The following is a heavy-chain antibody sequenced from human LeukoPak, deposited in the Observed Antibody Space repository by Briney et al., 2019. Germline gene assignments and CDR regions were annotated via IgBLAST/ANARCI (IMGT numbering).Heavy chain of an antibody. CDR3: ARGMIRGVMDY. CDR1: GFTFSSYG. D-gene: IGHD3-10*01. V-gene: IGHV3-23*01. J-gene: IGHJ4*02. Sequence: GGSLRLSCAASGFTFSSYGMSWVRQAPGKGLEWVSAISGSGGSTYYADSVKGRFTISRDNSKNTLYLQMNSLRAEDTALYYCARGMIRGVMDYWGQGTLVTVSS. CDR2: ISGSGGST.